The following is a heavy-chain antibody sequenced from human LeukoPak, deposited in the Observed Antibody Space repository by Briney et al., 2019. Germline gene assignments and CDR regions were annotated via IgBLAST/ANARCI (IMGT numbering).Heavy chain of an antibody. J-gene: IGHJ4*02. D-gene: IGHD3-22*01. CDR2: IYSGGST. CDR1: GFTVSSNY. Sequence: PGGSLRLSCAASGFTVSSNYMSWVRQAPGKGLEWVSVIYSGGSTYYADSVRGRFTISRDNSKNTLYIQMNSLGAEDTAVYYCARVSYYDSSGYYFLSYVDYWGQGTLVTVSS. V-gene: IGHV3-53*01. CDR3: ARVSYYDSSGYYFLSYVDY.